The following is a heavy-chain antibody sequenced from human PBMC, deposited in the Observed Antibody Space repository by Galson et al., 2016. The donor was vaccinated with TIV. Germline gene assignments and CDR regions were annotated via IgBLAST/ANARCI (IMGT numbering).Heavy chain of an antibody. CDR1: GYTFSTYG. D-gene: IGHD3-22*01. CDR2: ISSHNGDT. V-gene: IGHV1-18*04. CDR3: ARDQGSMTMILVVDYHYGMDV. J-gene: IGHJ6*02. Sequence: SVKVSCKASGYTFSTYGFSWVRQAPGQGLEWLGWISSHNGDTNYAHNLQGRVSMTTDTSTTTAYMELRSLRSDDTAVYYCARDQGSMTMILVVDYHYGMDVWGQGTTVTVSS.